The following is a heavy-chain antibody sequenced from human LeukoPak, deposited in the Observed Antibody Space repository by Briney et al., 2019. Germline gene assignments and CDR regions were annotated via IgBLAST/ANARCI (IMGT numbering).Heavy chain of an antibody. CDR1: GFTFSSYE. Sequence: GRSLRLSCAASGFTFSSYEMNWVRQAPGKGLEWVSYISSSGSTIYYADSVKGRFTISRDNAKNSLYLQMNSLRAEDTAVYYCARAHYYDSSGLDFWGQGTLVTVSS. CDR2: ISSSGSTI. J-gene: IGHJ4*02. D-gene: IGHD3-22*01. V-gene: IGHV3-48*03. CDR3: ARAHYYDSSGLDF.